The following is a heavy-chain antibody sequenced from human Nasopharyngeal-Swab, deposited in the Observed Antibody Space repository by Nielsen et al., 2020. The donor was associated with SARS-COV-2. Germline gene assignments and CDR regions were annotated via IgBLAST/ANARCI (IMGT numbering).Heavy chain of an antibody. Sequence: GSLRLSCTVSGGSISSYYWSWIRQPPGKGLEWIGYIYYSERTNYSPSLKSRVTISVDTSKNQFSLKLSSVTAADTAVYYCARGGGLGYYDFWSGYSQTSDAFDIWGQGTMVTVSS. CDR2: IYYSERT. CDR1: GGSISSYY. D-gene: IGHD3-3*01. V-gene: IGHV4-59*01. J-gene: IGHJ3*02. CDR3: ARGGGLGYYDFWSGYSQTSDAFDI.